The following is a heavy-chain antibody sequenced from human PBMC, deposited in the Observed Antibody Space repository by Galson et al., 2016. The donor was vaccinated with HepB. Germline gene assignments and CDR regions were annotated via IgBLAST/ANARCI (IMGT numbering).Heavy chain of an antibody. J-gene: IGHJ2*01. D-gene: IGHD1-7*01. Sequence: SLRLSCAASGFSFRSYWMSWVRQAPGKGLEWVADIKQDGSEEYYVDSVKGRFAFSRDNARNSLYLQMNSLRAEDTAVYFCARDTGVSRTDDWSLDLWGRGSQVTVSS. CDR2: IKQDGSEE. CDR3: ARDTGVSRTDDWSLDL. CDR1: GFSFRSYW. V-gene: IGHV3-7*01.